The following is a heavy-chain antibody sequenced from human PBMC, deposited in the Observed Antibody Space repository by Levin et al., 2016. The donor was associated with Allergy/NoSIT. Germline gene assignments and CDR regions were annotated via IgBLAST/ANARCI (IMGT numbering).Heavy chain of an antibody. V-gene: IGHV3-7*04. J-gene: IGHJ4*02. CDR1: GFTFSSYW. Sequence: GGSLRLSCAASGFTFSSYWMSWVRQAPGKGLEWVANIKQDGSEKYYVDSVKGRFTISRDNAKNSLYLQMNSLRAEDTAVYYCAREIEYSSSWPPPGYWGQGTLVTVSS. D-gene: IGHD6-13*01. CDR2: IKQDGSEK. CDR3: AREIEYSSSWPPPGY.